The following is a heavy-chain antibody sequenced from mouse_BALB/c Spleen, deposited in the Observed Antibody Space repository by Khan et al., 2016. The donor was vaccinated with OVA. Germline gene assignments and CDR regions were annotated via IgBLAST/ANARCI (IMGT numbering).Heavy chain of an antibody. J-gene: IGHJ2*01. CDR3: ARRMITTGLDY. CDR2: IDPANGNT. D-gene: IGHD2-4*01. CDR1: GFNIKDTY. V-gene: IGHV14-3*02. Sequence: VQLKQSGAELVKPGASVKLSCTASGFNIKDTYMHWVKQRPEQGLEWIGRIDPANGNTKYDPKFQGKATITADTSSNTAYLQLSSLTSEDTAVYYCARRMITTGLDYWGQGTTLTVSS.